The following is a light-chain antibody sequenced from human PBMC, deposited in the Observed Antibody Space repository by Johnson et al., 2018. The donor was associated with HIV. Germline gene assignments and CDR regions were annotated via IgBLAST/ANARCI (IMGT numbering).Light chain of an antibody. CDR2: DNN. CDR3: GPWDSSLSAS. Sequence: QSVLTQPPSVSAAPGQKVTISCSGSSSNIGNNRVSWYQQLPGTAPKLLIYDNNKRPSGIPDRFSGSKSGTSATLGITGLQTGDEAPYYCGPWDSSLSASLGTVTKVPAL. CDR1: SSNIGNNR. J-gene: IGLJ1*01. V-gene: IGLV1-51*01.